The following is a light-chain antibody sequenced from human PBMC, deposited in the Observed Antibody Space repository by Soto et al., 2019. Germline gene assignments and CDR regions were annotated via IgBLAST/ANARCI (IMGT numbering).Light chain of an antibody. CDR2: DVS. V-gene: IGLV2-14*01. Sequence: QSALTKPASVSGSPGQSITISCTGTSSDVGGYNYVSWYQQHPGKAPKLMIYDVSNRPSGVSNRFSCSKSGNTASLTISGLQAEDDADYYCSSYTRSSTLEVFGTGTKVTVL. J-gene: IGLJ1*01. CDR3: SSYTRSSTLEV. CDR1: SSDVGGYNY.